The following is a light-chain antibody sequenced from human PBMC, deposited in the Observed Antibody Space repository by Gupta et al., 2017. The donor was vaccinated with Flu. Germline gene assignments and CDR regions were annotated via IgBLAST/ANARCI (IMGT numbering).Light chain of an antibody. Sequence: QAVLTQPPSASGTPGPRVTIACSGSSPQIGSNTENWYHHIPRTAPNLLIYSDNQRPSGVPERFSGSKSGSSATLAISGLQSDDEADYYCAASYDSLNGYVFGTGTKVTVL. J-gene: IGLJ1*01. CDR3: AASYDSLNGYV. CDR2: SDN. CDR1: SPQIGSNT. V-gene: IGLV1-44*01.